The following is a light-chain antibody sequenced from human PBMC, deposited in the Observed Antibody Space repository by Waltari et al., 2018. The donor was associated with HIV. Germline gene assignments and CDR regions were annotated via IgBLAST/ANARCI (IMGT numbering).Light chain of an antibody. Sequence: EIVLTQSPATLSLSPGERATLSCRASQSVSSYLAWYQQKPGQAPRLLIYDASNRATCIPARFSGSGSGTDFTLTISSLEPEDFAVYYCQQRSNWSRTFGQGTKVEIK. V-gene: IGKV3-11*01. J-gene: IGKJ1*01. CDR2: DAS. CDR1: QSVSSY. CDR3: QQRSNWSRT.